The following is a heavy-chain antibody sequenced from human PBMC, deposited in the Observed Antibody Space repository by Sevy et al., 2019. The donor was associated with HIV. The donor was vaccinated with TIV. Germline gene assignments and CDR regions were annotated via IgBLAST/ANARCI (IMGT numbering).Heavy chain of an antibody. Sequence: GGSLRLSCAVSGFNFNIYSMSWVRQAPGKGLEWVSTLSFGCGKINYADSVKGRFIISRDDSKNTLYLQMNSLRADDTAVYLCAREGCTRPHDYWGQGTLVTVSS. D-gene: IGHD2-8*01. CDR3: AREGCTRPHDY. J-gene: IGHJ4*02. CDR1: GFNFNIYS. V-gene: IGHV3-23*01. CDR2: LSFGCGKI.